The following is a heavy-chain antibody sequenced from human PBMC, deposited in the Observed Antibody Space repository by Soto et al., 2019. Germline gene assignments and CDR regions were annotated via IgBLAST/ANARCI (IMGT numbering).Heavy chain of an antibody. CDR1: GGSFSGYY. CDR2: INHSGST. CDR3: ARGPMNLLYYYDSSGYRLDY. V-gene: IGHV4-34*01. J-gene: IGHJ4*02. Sequence: SETLSLTCAVYGGSFSGYYWSWIRQPPGKGLEWIGEINHSGSTNYNPSLKSRVTISVDTSKNQFSLKLSSVTAADTAVYYCARGPMNLLYYYDSSGYRLDYWGQGTLVTVSS. D-gene: IGHD3-22*01.